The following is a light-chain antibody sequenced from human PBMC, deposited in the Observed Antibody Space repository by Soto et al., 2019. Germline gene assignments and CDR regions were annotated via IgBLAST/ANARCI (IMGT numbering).Light chain of an antibody. CDR2: GAS. V-gene: IGKV3-15*01. CDR1: QSVSSN. Sequence: ETVMTQSPATLSVSPGERATLSCRASQSVSSNLAWYQQKPGQAPRLLIYGASTRATGIPTRFSGSGSGTEFTLTISSLQSEDFAVYYCQQCNNWPLTFGGGTKVEIK. J-gene: IGKJ4*01. CDR3: QQCNNWPLT.